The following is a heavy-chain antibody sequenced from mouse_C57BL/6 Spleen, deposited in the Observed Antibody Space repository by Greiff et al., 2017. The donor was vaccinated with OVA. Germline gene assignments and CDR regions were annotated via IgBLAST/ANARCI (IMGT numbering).Heavy chain of an antibody. CDR1: GYTFTSYW. D-gene: IGHD2-10*02. J-gene: IGHJ3*01. CDR2: IDPSDSET. CDR3: ARRAYGNSWFAY. V-gene: IGHV1-52*01. Sequence: QVQLQQSGAELVRPGSSVKLSCKASGYTFTSYWMHWVKQRPIQGLEWIGNIDPSDSETHYNQKFKDKATLTVDKSSSTAYMQLSSLTSEDSAVYYCARRAYGNSWFAYWGQGTLVTVSA.